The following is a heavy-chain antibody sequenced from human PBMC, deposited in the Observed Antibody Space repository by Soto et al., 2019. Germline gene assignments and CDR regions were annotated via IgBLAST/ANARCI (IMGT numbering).Heavy chain of an antibody. J-gene: IGHJ1*01. Sequence: GGLQSLSYTASGGKCSNYGRIWVRQAPGKGLEWVANIKGGGSERNYVDSVKGRFTISRDNAENSLYLQMNSLRAEDTAVYYCATARHIAPRVQGTLVPVSS. V-gene: IGHV3-7*01. D-gene: IGHD2-21*01. CDR2: IKGGGSER. CDR1: GGKCSNYG. CDR3: ATARHIAP.